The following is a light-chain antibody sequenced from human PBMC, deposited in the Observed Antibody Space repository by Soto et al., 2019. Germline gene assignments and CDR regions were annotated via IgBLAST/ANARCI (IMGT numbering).Light chain of an antibody. CDR2: GAS. CDR1: QTVRDN. J-gene: IGKJ4*01. CDR3: QQYNXWPLT. V-gene: IGKV3D-15*01. Sequence: DIAMTQSPATLSVSPGERATLSCRASQTVRDNLAWYKQTSGRAPRLLIYGASIRATGIPARFIGSGSGTEFTLTISSLQSEDFAIYYXQQYNXWPLTFGGGTKVDIK.